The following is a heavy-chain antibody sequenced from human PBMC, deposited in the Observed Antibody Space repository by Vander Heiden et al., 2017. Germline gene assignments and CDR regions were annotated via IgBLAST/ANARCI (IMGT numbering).Heavy chain of an antibody. CDR2: IYPGDSDT. D-gene: IGHD6-13*01. CDR1: GYSFTSYW. J-gene: IGHJ6*02. CDR3: ARSEGIAAANYYYGMDV. Sequence: EVQLVQSGAEVKKHGESLKISCKGSGYSFTSYWIGWVRQMPGKGLEWMGIIYPGDSDTRYSPSFQGQVTISADKSISTAYLQWSSLKASDTAMYYCARSEGIAAANYYYGMDVWGQGTTVTVSS. V-gene: IGHV5-51*01.